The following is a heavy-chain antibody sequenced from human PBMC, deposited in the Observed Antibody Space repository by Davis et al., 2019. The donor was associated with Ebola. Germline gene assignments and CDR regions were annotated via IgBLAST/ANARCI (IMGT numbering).Heavy chain of an antibody. V-gene: IGHV3-30*02. Sequence: PGGSRRLSCAASGFTFSSYGMHWVRHAPGKGLEWVAFIHYDGSNKYYADSVKGRFTISRDNSKNTLYLQMNSLRAEDTAVHYCAKVRYPSAALDHWGQGTLVTVSS. CDR3: AKVRYPSAALDH. CDR1: GFTFSSYG. D-gene: IGHD6-13*01. CDR2: IHYDGSNK. J-gene: IGHJ4*02.